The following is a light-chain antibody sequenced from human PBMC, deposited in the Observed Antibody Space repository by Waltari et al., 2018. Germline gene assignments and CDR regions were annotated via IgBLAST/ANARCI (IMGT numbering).Light chain of an antibody. CDR2: GAS. J-gene: IGKJ2*01. CDR3: QQTFSTPPQMYT. CDR1: QSVSSSY. Sequence: EIVLTQSPGTLSLSPGERATLSCRASQSVSSSYLAWYQQNPGQAPRLLIYGASSRAPGIPDRFSGSGYGTEFTLSISHLQPEDFATYYCQQTFSTPPQMYTFGQGTKLDIK. V-gene: IGKV3-20*01.